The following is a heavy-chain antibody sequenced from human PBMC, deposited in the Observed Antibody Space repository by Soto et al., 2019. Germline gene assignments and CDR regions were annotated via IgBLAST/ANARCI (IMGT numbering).Heavy chain of an antibody. V-gene: IGHV4-4*02. CDR1: GGSISSSNW. Sequence: QVQLQESGPGLVKPSGTLSLTCDVSGGSISSSNWWSWVRQPPGKGLEWIGEIYYSGSTNYNPSLMNRLTISVDRSKNQVSLKLRSVTAADTAVYYCTRDMIYGSERSHYHYAMDVWGRGTTVAVS. CDR2: IYYSGST. D-gene: IGHD3-10*01. J-gene: IGHJ6*02. CDR3: TRDMIYGSERSHYHYAMDV.